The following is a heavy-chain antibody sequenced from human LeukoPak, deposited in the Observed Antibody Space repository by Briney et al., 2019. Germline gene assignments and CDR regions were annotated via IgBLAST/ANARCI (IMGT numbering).Heavy chain of an antibody. CDR2: IYYSGST. CDR1: GGSISSYY. V-gene: IGHV4-59*01. J-gene: IGHJ3*02. CDR3: ARPQGPADAFDI. Sequence: SETLSLTCTVSGGSISSYYWSWIRQPPGKGLEWIGYIYYSGSTNYNPSLKSRVTISVDTSKNQFSLKLSSVTAADTAVYYCARPQGPADAFDIWGQGTMVSVSS.